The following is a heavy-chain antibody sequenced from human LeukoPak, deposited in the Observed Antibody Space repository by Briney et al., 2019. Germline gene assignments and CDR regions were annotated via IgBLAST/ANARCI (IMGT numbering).Heavy chain of an antibody. CDR2: ISGCGGSR. Sequence: PGGSLRLSCEASGFSFSTYAVNWVRQAPGKGLEWVSAISGCGGSRFYADSVKGRFTIFRDNSMNTLYLQMTSLRGDDTAVDFCAIPTLSYVTGYFDYWGQGTLVTVSS. CDR1: GFSFSTYA. D-gene: IGHD5-18*01. CDR3: AIPTLSYVTGYFDY. J-gene: IGHJ4*02. V-gene: IGHV3-23*01.